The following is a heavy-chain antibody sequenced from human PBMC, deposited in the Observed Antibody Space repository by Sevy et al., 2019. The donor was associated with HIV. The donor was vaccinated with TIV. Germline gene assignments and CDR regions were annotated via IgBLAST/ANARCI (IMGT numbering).Heavy chain of an antibody. J-gene: IGHJ4*02. D-gene: IGHD2-15*01. CDR2: ISSSSSTI. Sequence: GGSLRLSCIGSGFSFSYYGIHWVRQAPGKGLEWVSYISSSSSTIYYADSVKGRFTISRDNAKNSLYLQMNSLRAEDTAVYYCARSVVVVAAPSDYWGQGTLVTVSS. V-gene: IGHV3-48*01. CDR3: ARSVVVVAAPSDY. CDR1: GFSFSYYG.